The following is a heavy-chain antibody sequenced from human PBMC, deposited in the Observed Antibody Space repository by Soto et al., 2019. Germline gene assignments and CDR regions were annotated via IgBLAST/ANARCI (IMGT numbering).Heavy chain of an antibody. CDR1: GGSFSGYY. J-gene: IGHJ3*02. D-gene: IGHD1-26*01. Sequence: SETLSLTCAVYGGSFSGYYWSWIRQPPEKGLEWIGEINHSGSTNYNPSLKSRVTISVDTSKNQFSLKLSSVTAADTAVYYCARGRRYYSGSYFSDAFDIWGQGTMVTVSS. CDR2: INHSGST. V-gene: IGHV4-34*01. CDR3: ARGRRYYSGSYFSDAFDI.